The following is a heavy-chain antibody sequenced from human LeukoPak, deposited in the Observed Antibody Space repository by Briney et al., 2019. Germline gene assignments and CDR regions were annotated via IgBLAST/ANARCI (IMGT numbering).Heavy chain of an antibody. J-gene: IGHJ3*02. D-gene: IGHD6-13*01. CDR2: FDPEDGET. CDR3: ATDSRIAAAGYDAFDI. V-gene: IGHV1-24*01. Sequence: ASVKVSCKVSGYTLTELSMHWVRQAPGKGLEWMGGFDPEDGETIYAQKFQGRVTMTEDTSTDTAYMELSSLRSEDTAVYYCATDSRIAAAGYDAFDIWSQGTMVTVSS. CDR1: GYTLTELS.